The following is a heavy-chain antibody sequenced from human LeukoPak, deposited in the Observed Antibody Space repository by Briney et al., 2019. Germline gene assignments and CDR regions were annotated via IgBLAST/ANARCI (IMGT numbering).Heavy chain of an antibody. V-gene: IGHV1-2*06. CDR2: INPNSGGT. CDR3: ARDYYGSGSYYAPFDY. CDR1: GYTFTGYY. Sequence: ASAKVSCKASGYTFTGYYMHWVRQAPGQGLEWMGRINPNSGGTNYAQKFQGRVTMTRDTSISTAYMELSRLRSDDTAVYYCARDYYGSGSYYAPFDYWGQGTLVTVSS. D-gene: IGHD3-10*01. J-gene: IGHJ4*02.